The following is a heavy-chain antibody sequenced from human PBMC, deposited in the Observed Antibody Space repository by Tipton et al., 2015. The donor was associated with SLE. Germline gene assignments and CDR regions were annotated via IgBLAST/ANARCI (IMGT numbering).Heavy chain of an antibody. V-gene: IGHV4-34*01. CDR2: INQSGST. D-gene: IGHD6-13*01. Sequence: TLSLTCAVYGGSFSGYYWRWNRQPPGKGLEWIGEINQSGSTNYNPSLKSRVTISVDTSKNQFSLKLSSVTAADTAVYYCASRGAAAAPGWYFDLWGRGTLVTVSS. CDR1: GGSFSGYY. J-gene: IGHJ2*01. CDR3: ASRGAAAAPGWYFDL.